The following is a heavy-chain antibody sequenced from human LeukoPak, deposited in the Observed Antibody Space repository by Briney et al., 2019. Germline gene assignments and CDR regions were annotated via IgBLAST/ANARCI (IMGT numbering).Heavy chain of an antibody. V-gene: IGHV1-24*01. CDR2: FDPEDGET. J-gene: IGHJ6*02. Sequence: ASVKVSCKVSGYTLTELSMHWVRQAPGKGLEWMGGFDPEDGETIYAQKLQGRVTMTEDTSTDTAYMELSSLRSEDTAVYYCATPGGDSASFYYYGMDVWGQGTTVTVSS. CDR3: ATPGGDSASFYYYGMDV. D-gene: IGHD1-14*01. CDR1: GYTLTELS.